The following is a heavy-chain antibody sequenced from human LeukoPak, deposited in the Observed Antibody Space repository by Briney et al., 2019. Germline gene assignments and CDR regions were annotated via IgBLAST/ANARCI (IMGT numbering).Heavy chain of an antibody. CDR2: ISGSGGST. CDR3: AKDQPRIAAAGTDDY. V-gene: IGHV3-23*01. CDR1: GFTFSSYA. J-gene: IGHJ4*02. D-gene: IGHD6-13*01. Sequence: GESLRLSCAASGFTFSSYAMSWVRQAPGKGLEWVSAISGSGGSTYYADSVKGRFTISRDNSKNTLYLQMSSLRAEDTAVYYCAKDQPRIAAAGTDDYWGQGTLVTVSS.